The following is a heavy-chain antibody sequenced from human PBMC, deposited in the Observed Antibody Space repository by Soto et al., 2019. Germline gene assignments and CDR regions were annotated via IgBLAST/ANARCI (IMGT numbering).Heavy chain of an antibody. J-gene: IGHJ3*02. CDR2: IRSKAYGGTT. V-gene: IGHV3-49*03. D-gene: IGHD6-13*01. CDR1: GFTFGDYA. Sequence: PGGSLRLSCTASGFTFGDYAMSWFRQAPGKGLEWVGFIRSKAYGGTTEYAASVKGRFTISRDDSKSIAYLQMNSLKTEDTAVYYCTRSYSSSWYVPGAFDIWGQGTMVTVSS. CDR3: TRSYSSSWYVPGAFDI.